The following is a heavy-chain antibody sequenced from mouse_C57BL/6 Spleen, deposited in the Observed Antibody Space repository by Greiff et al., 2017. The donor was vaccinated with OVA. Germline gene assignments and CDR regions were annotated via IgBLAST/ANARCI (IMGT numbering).Heavy chain of an antibody. V-gene: IGHV1-26*01. Sequence: EVQLQQSGPELVKPGASVKISCKASGYTFTDYYMNWVKQSHGKSLEWIGDINPNNGGTSYNQKFKGKATLTVDKSSSTAYMELRSLTSEDSAVYYCARGDWVWYFDVWGTGTTVTVSS. CDR2: INPNNGGT. D-gene: IGHD4-1*01. CDR3: ARGDWVWYFDV. J-gene: IGHJ1*03. CDR1: GYTFTDYY.